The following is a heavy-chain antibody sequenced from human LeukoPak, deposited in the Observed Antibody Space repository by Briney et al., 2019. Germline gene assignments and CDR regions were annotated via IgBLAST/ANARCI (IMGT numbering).Heavy chain of an antibody. J-gene: IGHJ4*02. D-gene: IGHD3-3*02. CDR1: GYTFSSYD. Sequence: ASVKVSCKASGYTFSSYDITWVRQAPGQGLEWMGWISANNDNINYAQKLQDRVTMTTDTSTSTAYMELRSLRSDDTAVYYCARHFWSGYYRDYWGQGTLVTVSS. V-gene: IGHV1-18*01. CDR3: ARHFWSGYYRDY. CDR2: ISANNDNI.